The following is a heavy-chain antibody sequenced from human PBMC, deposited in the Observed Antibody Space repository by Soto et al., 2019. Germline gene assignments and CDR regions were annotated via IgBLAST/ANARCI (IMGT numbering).Heavy chain of an antibody. D-gene: IGHD3-22*01. CDR3: ASGFYDRSGFIGDALDT. Sequence: SVKVSCQTSGGTFSSYAISWVRQAPGQGLEWMGGIIPIFGTANYAQKFQGRVTTTADKSTSTAYMELSSLRSEDTAVYYWASGFYDRSGFIGDALDTWGQGTMVTV. V-gene: IGHV1-69*06. CDR1: GGTFSSYA. J-gene: IGHJ3*02. CDR2: IIPIFGTA.